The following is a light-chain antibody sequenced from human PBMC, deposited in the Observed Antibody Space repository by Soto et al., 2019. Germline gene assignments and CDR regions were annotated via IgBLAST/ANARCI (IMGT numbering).Light chain of an antibody. CDR1: SSNIGAGYD. CDR3: QSYDSSLGGWL. J-gene: IGLJ2*01. V-gene: IGLV1-40*01. Sequence: QSVLTQPPSVSGAPGQRVTISCTGSSSNIGAGYDVHWYQQLPGTAPKLLVHGNTDRPSGVPDRFSGSKSGTSASLAIAGLQDEDEADYYCQSYDSSLGGWLFGGGTQLTVL. CDR2: GNT.